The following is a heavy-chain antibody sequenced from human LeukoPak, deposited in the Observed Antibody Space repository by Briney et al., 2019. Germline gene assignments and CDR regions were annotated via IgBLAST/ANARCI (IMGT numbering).Heavy chain of an antibody. CDR1: GFTFSSYA. J-gene: IGHJ4*02. V-gene: IGHV3-30-3*01. D-gene: IGHD3-3*01. CDR3: AKGPRSTTYYDFWSGPRAHQYYFDY. CDR2: ISYDGSNK. Sequence: PGGSLRLSCAASGFTFSSYAMHWVRQAPGKGLEWVAVISYDGSNKYYADSVKGRFTISRDNSKNTLYLQMNSLRAEDTAVYYCAKGPRSTTYYDFWSGPRAHQYYFDYWGQGTLVTVSS.